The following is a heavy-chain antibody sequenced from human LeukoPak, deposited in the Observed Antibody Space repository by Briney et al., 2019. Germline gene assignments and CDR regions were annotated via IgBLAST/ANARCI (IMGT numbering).Heavy chain of an antibody. Sequence: GGSLRLSCAASGFTFSDRYMDWVRQAPGKGLEWVGRTRNEADSYITEYAASVKGRFTISRDNSKNSLYLQMNSLKTEDTAVYYCARDFDYGDGFDYWGQGTLVTVSS. J-gene: IGHJ4*02. CDR2: TRNEADSYIT. CDR1: GFTFSDRY. V-gene: IGHV3-72*01. D-gene: IGHD4-17*01. CDR3: ARDFDYGDGFDY.